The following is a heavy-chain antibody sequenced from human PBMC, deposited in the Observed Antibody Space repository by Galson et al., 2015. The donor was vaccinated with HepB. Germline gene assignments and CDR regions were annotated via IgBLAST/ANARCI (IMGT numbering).Heavy chain of an antibody. V-gene: IGHV1-2*06. CDR2: INPNSGGT. J-gene: IGHJ4*02. CDR1: GYTFTGYY. CDR3: ARGKRERYCSSTSCPYYFDY. D-gene: IGHD2-2*01. Sequence: SVKVSCKASGYTFTGYYMHWVRQAPGQGLEWMGRINPNSGGTNYAQKFQGRVTMTRDTSISTAYMELSRLRSDDTAVYYCARGKRERYCSSTSCPYYFDYWGQGTLVTVSS.